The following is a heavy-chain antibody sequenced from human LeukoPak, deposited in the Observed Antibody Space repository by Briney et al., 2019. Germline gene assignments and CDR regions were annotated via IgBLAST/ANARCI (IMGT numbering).Heavy chain of an antibody. CDR3: ARPLRGGGNQYYFDY. D-gene: IGHD4-23*01. V-gene: IGHV1-69*13. Sequence: GASVKVSCKASGGTFSSYAISWVRQAPGQGLEWMGGIIPIFGTANYAQKFQGRVTITADESMSTAYMELSSLRSEDTAVYYCARPLRGGGNQYYFDYWGQGTLVTVSS. CDR1: GGTFSSYA. J-gene: IGHJ4*02. CDR2: IIPIFGTA.